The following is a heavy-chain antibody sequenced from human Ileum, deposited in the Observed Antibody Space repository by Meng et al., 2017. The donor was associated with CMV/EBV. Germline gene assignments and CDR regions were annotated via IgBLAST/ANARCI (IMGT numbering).Heavy chain of an antibody. CDR2: IRYDGSNK. D-gene: IGHD6-6*01. J-gene: IGHJ4*02. Sequence: SLTISCAASGFTFSSYGMHWVRQAPGKGLEWVAFIRYDGSNKYYAYSVKGRFTISRDNSKNTLYLQMNSLRAEDTAVYYCAKDGWGMTARQGHYFDYWGQGTLVTVSS. CDR3: AKDGWGMTARQGHYFDY. CDR1: GFTFSSYG. V-gene: IGHV3-30*02.